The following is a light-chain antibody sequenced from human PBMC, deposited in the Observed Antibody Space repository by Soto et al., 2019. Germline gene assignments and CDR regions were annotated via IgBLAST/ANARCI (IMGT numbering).Light chain of an antibody. CDR1: SSDVGGYNY. CDR3: SSYAGSNWWV. V-gene: IGLV2-8*01. J-gene: IGLJ1*01. CDR2: EVS. Sequence: QSVLTQPPSASGSPGQSVTISCTGTSSDVGGYNYVSWYQQHPGKAPKLMIYEVSKRPSGVPDRFSGSKSGNTASLTVSGLQAEDEADYYCSSYAGSNWWVFGTGTKV.